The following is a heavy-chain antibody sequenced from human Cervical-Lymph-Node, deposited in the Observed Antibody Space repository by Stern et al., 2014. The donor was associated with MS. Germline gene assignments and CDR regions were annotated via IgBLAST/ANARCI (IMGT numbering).Heavy chain of an antibody. J-gene: IGHJ6*02. CDR3: MGVGDAMDV. Sequence: MQLVESGGGVVQPGRALRLSCAASGFSISSLGMHLVRQAPGKGLEWVAVISFVGSNKKYGDAVKGRFSISSDNSNNTMYLQMNSLRPEDTAVYYCMGVGDAMDVWGQGTTVIVS. V-gene: IGHV3-30*03. CDR1: GFSISSLG. CDR2: ISFVGSNK.